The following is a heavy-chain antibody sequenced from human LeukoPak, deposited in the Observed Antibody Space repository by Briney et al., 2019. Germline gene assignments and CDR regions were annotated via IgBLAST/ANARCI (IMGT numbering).Heavy chain of an antibody. CDR3: ARQEGRGLPDRNAYFDY. V-gene: IGHV3-33*01. Sequence: GRSLRLSCAASGFTFSSYGMHWVRQAPGKGLEWVAVIWYDGSNKYYADSVKGRFTISRDNSKNTLYLQMNSLRAEDTAVYYCARQEGRGLPDRNAYFDYWGQGTLVTVSS. J-gene: IGHJ4*02. CDR2: IWYDGSNK. D-gene: IGHD5-12*01. CDR1: GFTFSSYG.